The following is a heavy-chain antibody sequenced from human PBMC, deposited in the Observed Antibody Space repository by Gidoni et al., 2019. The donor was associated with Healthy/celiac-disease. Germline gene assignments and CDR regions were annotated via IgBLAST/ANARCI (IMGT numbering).Heavy chain of an antibody. CDR3: ARVRDSSGYHSSGYYSIVRYFQH. Sequence: QVQLQQWCAGLLKPSETLSLTCAVYGGSFSGYYWRWIRQPPGKGLEWIGEINHSGSTNYNPSLKSRVTISVDTSKNQFSLKLSSVTAADTAVYYCARVRDSSGYHSSGYYSIVRYFQHWGQGTLVTVSS. V-gene: IGHV4-34*01. CDR2: INHSGST. J-gene: IGHJ1*01. CDR1: GGSFSGYY. D-gene: IGHD3-22*01.